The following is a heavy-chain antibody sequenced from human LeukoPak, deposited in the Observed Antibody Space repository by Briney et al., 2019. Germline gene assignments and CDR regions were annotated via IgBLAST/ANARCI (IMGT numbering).Heavy chain of an antibody. J-gene: IGHJ6*02. CDR2: IIPILGIA. CDR1: GGTFSSYA. D-gene: IGHD3-10*01. Sequence: ASVKVSCKASGGTFSSYAISWVRQAPGQGLEWMGGIIPILGIANYAQTFHGRVTITADKSTITAYMELSSLRSEDTAVYYCARDLHRHYYGSGSYAHYYYGMDVWGQGTTVTVSS. V-gene: IGHV1-69*10. CDR3: ARDLHRHYYGSGSYAHYYYGMDV.